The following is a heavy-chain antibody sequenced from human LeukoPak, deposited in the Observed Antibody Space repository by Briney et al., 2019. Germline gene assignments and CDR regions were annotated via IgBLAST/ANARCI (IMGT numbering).Heavy chain of an antibody. V-gene: IGHV3-7*01. D-gene: IGHD3-9*01. J-gene: IGHJ4*02. CDR2: INQDESEK. Sequence: GSLSLSCAASGFTFSSYAMSWVRQAPGKGLEWVANINQDESEKYYVDSVKGRFTISRDNAKNSLYLRMNSLRAEDTAVYYCASFTGYYYYSDYWGQGILVTVSS. CDR3: ASFTGYYYYSDY. CDR1: GFTFSSYA.